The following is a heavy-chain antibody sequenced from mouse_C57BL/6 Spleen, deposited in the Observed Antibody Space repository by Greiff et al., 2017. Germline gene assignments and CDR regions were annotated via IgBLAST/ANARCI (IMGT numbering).Heavy chain of an antibody. CDR2: IWSGGST. Sequence: VQLQQSGPGLVQPSQSLSITCTVSGFSLTSYGVHWVRQSPGKGLEWLGVIWSGGSTDYNAAFISRLSISKDNSKSQVFFIMNSLQADDTAIYYCARGDGYSSWFAYWGQGTLVTVSA. D-gene: IGHD2-3*01. CDR3: ARGDGYSSWFAY. J-gene: IGHJ3*01. CDR1: GFSLTSYG. V-gene: IGHV2-2*01.